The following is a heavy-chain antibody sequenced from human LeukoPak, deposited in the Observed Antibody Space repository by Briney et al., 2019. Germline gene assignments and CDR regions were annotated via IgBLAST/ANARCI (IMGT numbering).Heavy chain of an antibody. D-gene: IGHD6-19*01. V-gene: IGHV3-43*02. CDR3: AKDISLGRGWYYFDY. J-gene: IGHJ4*02. CDR2: ISGDGGST. CDR1: GFTFDDYA. Sequence: GGSLRLSCAASGFTFDDYAMQWVRQAPGKGLEWVSLISGDGGSTYYADSVKGRFTISRDNSKNSLYLQMNSLRAEDTALYYCAKDISLGRGWYYFDYWGQGTLVTVSS.